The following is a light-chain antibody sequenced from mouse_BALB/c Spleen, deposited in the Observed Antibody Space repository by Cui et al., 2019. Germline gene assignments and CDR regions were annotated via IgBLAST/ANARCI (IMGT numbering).Light chain of an antibody. CDR1: QDINSY. CDR3: LQYDEFPFT. Sequence: DIKMTQSPSSMYASLGERVTITCKASQDINSYLSWFQQKPGKSPKTLIYRANRLVDGVPSRFSGSGSGQDYSLTSSSLEYEDMGIYYCLQYDEFPFTFGSGTKLEIK. J-gene: IGKJ4*01. CDR2: RAN. V-gene: IGKV14-111*01.